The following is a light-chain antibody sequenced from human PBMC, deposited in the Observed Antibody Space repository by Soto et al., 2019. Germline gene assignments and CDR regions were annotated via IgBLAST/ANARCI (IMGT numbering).Light chain of an antibody. V-gene: IGKV1-27*01. CDR3: QQYTNVPA. J-gene: IGKJ4*01. CDR2: AAS. Sequence: DIQMTRSPSSLSASVGDRVTITCRASQGISNYLAWYQQIPGKVPKLLISAASTLQSGVPSRFSGSGSGTDFTLTISSLQPEDVATYYCQQYTNVPAFGGGTKVEIK. CDR1: QGISNY.